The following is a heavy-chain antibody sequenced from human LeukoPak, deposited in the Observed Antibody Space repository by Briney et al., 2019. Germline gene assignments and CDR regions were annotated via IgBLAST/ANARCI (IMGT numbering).Heavy chain of an antibody. D-gene: IGHD5-18*01. CDR1: GFTFGSYG. V-gene: IGHV3-30*03. CDR2: ISYDGSNK. J-gene: IGHJ4*02. CDR3: ARDKDSYGPAFDY. Sequence: QSGGSLRLSCAASGFTFGSYGMHWVRQAPGRGLEWVAVISYDGSNKYYADSVKGRFTISRDNSKNTLYLQMNSLRAEDTAVYYCARDKDSYGPAFDYWGQGTLVTVSS.